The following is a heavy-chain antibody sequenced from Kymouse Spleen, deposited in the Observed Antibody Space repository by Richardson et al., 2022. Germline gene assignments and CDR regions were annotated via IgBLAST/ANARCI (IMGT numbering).Heavy chain of an antibody. V-gene: IGHV3-9*01. D-gene: IGHD1-26*01. CDR3: AKVVGAKDYYYYGMDV. J-gene: IGHJ6*02. CDR2: ISWNSGSI. Sequence: EVQLVESGGGLVQPGRSLRLSCAASGFTFDDYAMHWVRQAPGKGLEWVSGISWNSGSIGYADSVKGRFTISRDNAKNSLYLQMNSLRAEDTALYYCAKVVGAKDYYYYGMDVWGQGTTVTVSS. CDR1: GFTFDDYA.